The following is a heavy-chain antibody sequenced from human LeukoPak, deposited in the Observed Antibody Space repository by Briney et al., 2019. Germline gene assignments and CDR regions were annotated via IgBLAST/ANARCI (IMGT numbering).Heavy chain of an antibody. J-gene: IGHJ4*02. D-gene: IGHD5-12*01. CDR3: ATDLGGYSGYDFASFDY. CDR2: IHYSGST. CDR1: GGSFSDYY. V-gene: IGHV4-34*01. Sequence: PSETLSLTCAVYGGSFSDYYWGWIRQPPGKGLECIGSIHYSGSTYYNPSLKSRVTISVDTSKNQFSLRVSSVTAAGTAVYYCATDLGGYSGYDFASFDYWGQGTLVTVSS.